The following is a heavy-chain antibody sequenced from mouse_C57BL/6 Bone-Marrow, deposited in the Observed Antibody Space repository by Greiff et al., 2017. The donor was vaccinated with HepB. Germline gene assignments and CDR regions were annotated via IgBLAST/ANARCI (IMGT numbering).Heavy chain of an antibody. Sequence: EVQLVESGGGLVQPKGSLKLSCSASGFTFNTYAMHWVRQAPGKGLEWVARIRSKSSNYATYYADSVKDRFTISRDDSQSMLYLQMNNLKTEDTAMYYCVTMRYGNYPYAMDYWGQGTSVTVSS. CDR1: GFTFNTYA. V-gene: IGHV10-3*01. J-gene: IGHJ4*01. D-gene: IGHD2-10*02. CDR2: IRSKSSNYAT. CDR3: VTMRYGNYPYAMDY.